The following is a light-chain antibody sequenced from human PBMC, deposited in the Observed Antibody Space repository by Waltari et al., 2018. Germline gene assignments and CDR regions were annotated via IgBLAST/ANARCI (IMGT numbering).Light chain of an antibody. CDR2: KAP. CDR1: QSISNW. V-gene: IGKV1-5*01. J-gene: IGKJ1*01. Sequence: IQVTQSPSTLSASVEDRVTITSRATQSISNWLAWYQQKPGKAPKLLIYKAPPLESGVPSRFSGSGSGTEFTLTISSLQPDDFATYFCQQYNNYTPKTFGQGTKVDIK. CDR3: QQYNNYTPKT.